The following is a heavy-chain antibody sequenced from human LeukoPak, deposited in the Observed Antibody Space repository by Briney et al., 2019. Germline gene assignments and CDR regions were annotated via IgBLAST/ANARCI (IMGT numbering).Heavy chain of an antibody. CDR3: ARTRAPSNGRVLYYMDV. D-gene: IGHD2-2*01. J-gene: IGHJ6*03. CDR1: GFTFSSYS. CDR2: IISISSHI. Sequence: GRSLRLSCAASGFTFSSYSMNCVRQAPGKGLEWVASIISISSHIYYADSVKGRFTISRDNAKNSLHLQMNSLRAEDTAVYYCARTRAPSNGRVLYYMDVWGKGTTVTVSS. V-gene: IGHV3-21*01.